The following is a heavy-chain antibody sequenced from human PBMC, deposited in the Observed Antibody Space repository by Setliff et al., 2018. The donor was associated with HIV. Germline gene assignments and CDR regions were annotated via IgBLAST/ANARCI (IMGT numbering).Heavy chain of an antibody. CDR2: IYHSGST. V-gene: IGHV4-38-2*01. CDR3: ASGHAGATFYYGMDV. J-gene: IGHJ6*02. CDR1: GYSISSGYY. Sequence: SETLSLTWSVSGYSISSGYYWGWIRQPPGKGLEWIGSIYHSGSTYYNPSLKSRVTISVDTSKNQFSLKLSSVTAADTAVYYCASGHAGATFYYGMDVWGQGTTVTVSS. D-gene: IGHD6-25*01.